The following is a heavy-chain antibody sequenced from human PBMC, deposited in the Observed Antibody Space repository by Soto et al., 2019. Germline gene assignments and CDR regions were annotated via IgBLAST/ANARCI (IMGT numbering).Heavy chain of an antibody. Sequence: QHPGKGLEWTGKINHSGSTNYNPSLESRVTISVDTSKNQFSLKVSSVAAADTAVYYCARLGGYCTITSCYGYYGMDVWGQGTTVTVSS. CDR2: INHSGST. D-gene: IGHD2-2*01. J-gene: IGHJ6*02. V-gene: IGHV4-34*01. CDR3: ARLGGYCTITSCYGYYGMDV.